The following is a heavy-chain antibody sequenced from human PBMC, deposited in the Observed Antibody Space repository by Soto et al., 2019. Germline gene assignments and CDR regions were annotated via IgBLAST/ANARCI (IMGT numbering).Heavy chain of an antibody. V-gene: IGHV3-23*01. J-gene: IGHJ4*02. D-gene: IGHD3-22*01. CDR1: GVTFSSYW. CDR2: ISGSGGST. Sequence: GGSLRLSCAASGVTFSSYWMHWVRQAPGKGLVWVSAISGSGGSTYYADSVKGRFTISRDNSKNTLYLQMNSLRAEDTAVYYCAKDRLEHYYDSSGYYYFDYWGQGTLVTVSS. CDR3: AKDRLEHYYDSSGYYYFDY.